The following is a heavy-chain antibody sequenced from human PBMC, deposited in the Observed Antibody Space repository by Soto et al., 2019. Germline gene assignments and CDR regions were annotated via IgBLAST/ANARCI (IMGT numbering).Heavy chain of an antibody. CDR3: ARQTYSSGWFTRRNYYYYGMDV. D-gene: IGHD6-19*01. J-gene: IGHJ6*02. V-gene: IGHV5-51*01. Sequence: PGESLKISCKGSGYSFTSYWIGWVRQMPGKGLEWMGIIYPGDSDTRYSPSFQGQVTISADKSISTAYLQWSSLKASDTAMYYCARQTYSSGWFTRRNYYYYGMDVWGQGTPVTVYS. CDR2: IYPGDSDT. CDR1: GYSFTSYW.